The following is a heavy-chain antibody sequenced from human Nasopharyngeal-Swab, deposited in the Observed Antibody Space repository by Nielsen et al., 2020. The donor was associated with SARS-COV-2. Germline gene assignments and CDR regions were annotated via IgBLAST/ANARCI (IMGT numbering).Heavy chain of an antibody. D-gene: IGHD3-3*01. CDR3: ARDRWHEFWSGYYYWYLDL. J-gene: IGHJ2*01. Sequence: ASVKVSCKASGDTLTNYGISWVRQAPGQGLEWMGWISANNGNTNYAQKFQGRVTMTTDTSTNTAYMELRSLRSDDTAVYYCARDRWHEFWSGYYYWYLDLWGRGTLVTVSS. CDR2: ISANNGNT. V-gene: IGHV1-18*01. CDR1: GDTLTNYG.